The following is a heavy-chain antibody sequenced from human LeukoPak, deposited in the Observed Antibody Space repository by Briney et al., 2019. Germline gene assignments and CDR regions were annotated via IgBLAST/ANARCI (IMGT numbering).Heavy chain of an antibody. V-gene: IGHV3-30-3*01. CDR3: ARGWHNYYYGMDV. CDR1: GFTFSSYA. Sequence: GGSLRLSCAASGFTFSSYAMHWVRQAPGKGLEWVAVISYDGSNKYYADSVKGRFTISRDNSKNTLYLQMNSLRAEDTAVYYCARGWHNYYYGMDVWGQGTRSPSP. D-gene: IGHD2-21*01. J-gene: IGHJ6*02. CDR2: ISYDGSNK.